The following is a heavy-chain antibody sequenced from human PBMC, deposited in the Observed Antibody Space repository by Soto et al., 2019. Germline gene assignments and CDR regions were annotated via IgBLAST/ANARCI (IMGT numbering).Heavy chain of an antibody. V-gene: IGHV3-23*01. CDR2: ITASGGNK. CDR1: EVIFSSYA. J-gene: IGHJ4*02. Sequence: GASLRLSCAASEVIFSSYAMTLVRQAPGKGLEWVSSITASGGNKYYVGSVEGRFTISRDKSKNTLYMQMNSLRAEDTAVYYCAKYLMVSTPYFDVWGQGTLVTVSS. D-gene: IGHD2-8*01. CDR3: AKYLMVSTPYFDV.